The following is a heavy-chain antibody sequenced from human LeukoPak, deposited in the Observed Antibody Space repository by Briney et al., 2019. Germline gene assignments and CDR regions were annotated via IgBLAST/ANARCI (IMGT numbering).Heavy chain of an antibody. CDR3: ARDLLRGWPGPADDY. J-gene: IGHJ4*02. D-gene: IGHD4-23*01. CDR1: GFTFSSYS. Sequence: GGSLRLSCAASGFTFSSYSMNWVRQAPGKGLEWVSYISSSSSTIYYADSVKGRFTISRDNAKNPLYLQMNSLRAEDTAVYYCARDLLRGWPGPADDYWGQGTLVTVSS. V-gene: IGHV3-48*01. CDR2: ISSSSSTI.